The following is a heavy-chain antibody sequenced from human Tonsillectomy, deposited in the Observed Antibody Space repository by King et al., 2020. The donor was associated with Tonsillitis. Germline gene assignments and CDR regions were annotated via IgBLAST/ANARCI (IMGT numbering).Heavy chain of an antibody. CDR2: INHSGST. D-gene: IGHD5-18*01. CDR1: GGSFSGYY. J-gene: IGHJ4*02. CDR3: ARRDDSYGYGRTPDY. Sequence: VQLQQWGAGLLKPSETLSLTCAVYGGSFSGYYWSWIRQPPGKGLEWIGEINHSGSTNYNPSLKSRVPVSVDTSKNQFSLKLSSVTAADTAVYYCARRDDSYGYGRTPDYWGQGTLVTVSS. V-gene: IGHV4-34*01.